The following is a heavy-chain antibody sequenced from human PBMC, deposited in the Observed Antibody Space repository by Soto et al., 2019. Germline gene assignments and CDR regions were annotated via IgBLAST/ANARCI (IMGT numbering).Heavy chain of an antibody. D-gene: IGHD3-10*01. V-gene: IGHV1-18*01. Sequence: GASVKVSCKASGYTFTNYGISWVRQAPGQGLEWMGWISAYNGNTKYAQKFQGRVTMTTDTSTSTAYMELRSLRSDDTAVYYCARGVGSGSYYNQYNWFDPWAQGTLVTVSS. CDR3: ARGVGSGSYYNQYNWFDP. CDR1: GYTFTNYG. CDR2: ISAYNGNT. J-gene: IGHJ5*02.